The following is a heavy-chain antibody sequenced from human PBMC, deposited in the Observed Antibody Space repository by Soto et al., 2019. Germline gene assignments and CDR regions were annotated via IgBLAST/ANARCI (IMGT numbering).Heavy chain of an antibody. J-gene: IGHJ5*02. V-gene: IGHV3-33*01. D-gene: IGHD1-1*01. CDR2: IWYDGSEK. CDR1: GFTVRNHG. Sequence: QVQLVESGGGLVQPGRSLRLSCEGSGFTVRNHGIHWIRQSPGKGLEWLAVIWYDGSEKYYADSVKGRFTISRDNSKNTLYLQMNSLKVEDTAIYYCARWSHNKVVDPWGQGTVVTVS. CDR3: ARWSHNKVVDP.